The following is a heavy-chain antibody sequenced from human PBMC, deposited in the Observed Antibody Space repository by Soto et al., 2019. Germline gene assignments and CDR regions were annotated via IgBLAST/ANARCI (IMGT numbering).Heavy chain of an antibody. CDR2: IRSKANSYAT. V-gene: IGHV3-73*01. CDR1: GFTFSGSA. D-gene: IGHD1-26*01. J-gene: IGHJ3*01. Sequence: GGSLRLSCAASGFTFSGSAMHWVRQASGKGLEWVGRIRSKANSYATAYAASVKGRFTISRDDSNNTAYLQMNSLKTEDTAVYYCIRQFESGNYFNAFDLWGQGTMVTVSS. CDR3: IRQFESGNYFNAFDL.